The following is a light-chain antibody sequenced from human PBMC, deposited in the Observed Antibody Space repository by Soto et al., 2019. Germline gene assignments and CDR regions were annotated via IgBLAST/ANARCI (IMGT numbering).Light chain of an antibody. V-gene: IGKV3D-11*01. Sequence: EIVLTQSPATVSLSPGERATLSCRASQGVSSSLAWYQQKRGQAPRLLIYDASNSATGIPARFSGSGSGTDFTLTISSLEPEDFAIYYCQQRSNWPLTFGGGTKVEIK. J-gene: IGKJ4*01. CDR2: DAS. CDR3: QQRSNWPLT. CDR1: QGVSSS.